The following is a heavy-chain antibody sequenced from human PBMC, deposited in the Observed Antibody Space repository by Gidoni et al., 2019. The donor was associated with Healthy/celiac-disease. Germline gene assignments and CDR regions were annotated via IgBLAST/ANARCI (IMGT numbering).Heavy chain of an antibody. CDR1: GGSISSSSYY. Sequence: QLQLQESGPGLVKPSETLALTCSVAGGSISSSSYYWGWIRQPPGKGLEWIGSIYYSGSTYYNPSLKSRVTISVDTSKNQFSLKLSSVTAADTAVYYCARQGVVPAHVDYWGQGTLVTVSS. D-gene: IGHD2-2*01. CDR2: IYYSGST. CDR3: ARQGVVPAHVDY. J-gene: IGHJ4*02. V-gene: IGHV4-39*01.